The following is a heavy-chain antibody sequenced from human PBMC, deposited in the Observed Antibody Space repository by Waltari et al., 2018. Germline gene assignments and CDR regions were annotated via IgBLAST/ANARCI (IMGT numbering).Heavy chain of an antibody. CDR3: ARRWTSDWSDP. CDR2: ISAYTGNP. CDR1: GDKVNSYG. V-gene: IGHV1-18*01. Sequence: QLVQYDAEVKKPGDSVKVSCKNSGDKVNSYGINWVRQAPGQGLESMGWISAYTGNPHYAQNFQGRVTMTRDTSTNTAYLELRGLTSDDTAVYYCARRWTSDWSDPWGQGTLVTVSS. J-gene: IGHJ5*02.